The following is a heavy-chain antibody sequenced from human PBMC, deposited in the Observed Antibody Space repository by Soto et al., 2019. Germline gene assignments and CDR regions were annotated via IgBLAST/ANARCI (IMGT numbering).Heavy chain of an antibody. CDR2: INHSGST. D-gene: IGHD3-22*01. CDR1: GGSFSGYY. J-gene: IGHJ6*02. Sequence: NPSETLSLTCAVYGGSFSGYYWSWIRQPPGKGLEWIGEINHSGSTNYNPSLKSRVTISVDTSKNQFSLKLSSVTAADTAVYYCARTSGYYDSSGYYYLYYYYGMDVWGQGTTVTVSS. CDR3: ARTSGYYDSSGYYYLYYYYGMDV. V-gene: IGHV4-34*01.